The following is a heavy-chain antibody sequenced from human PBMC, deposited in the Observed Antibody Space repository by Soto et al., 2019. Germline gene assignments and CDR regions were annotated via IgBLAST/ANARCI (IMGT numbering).Heavy chain of an antibody. Sequence: QVQLQESGPGLVKPSETLSLTCTVSGGSISSYYWSWIRQPPGKGLEWIGYIYYSGSTNYNPSLKSRVTISVDTSKNQFSLKLSSVTAADTAVYYCARALKNYYDSSGSFDYWGQGTLVTVSS. J-gene: IGHJ4*02. D-gene: IGHD3-22*01. V-gene: IGHV4-59*01. CDR2: IYYSGST. CDR1: GGSISSYY. CDR3: ARALKNYYDSSGSFDY.